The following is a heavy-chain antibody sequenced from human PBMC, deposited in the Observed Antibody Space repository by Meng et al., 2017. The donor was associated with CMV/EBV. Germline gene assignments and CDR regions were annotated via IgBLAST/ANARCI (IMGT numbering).Heavy chain of an antibody. Sequence: GGSLRLSCAACGFTFSSYDMHWVRQATGKGLEWVSAIGTAGDTYYPGSVKGQFTISRENAKNSLYLQMNSLRAGDTAVYYCARELGSYDAFDIWGQGTMVTVSS. CDR1: GFTFSSYD. V-gene: IGHV3-13*03. CDR3: ARELGSYDAFDI. CDR2: IGTAGDT. J-gene: IGHJ3*02. D-gene: IGHD3-10*01.